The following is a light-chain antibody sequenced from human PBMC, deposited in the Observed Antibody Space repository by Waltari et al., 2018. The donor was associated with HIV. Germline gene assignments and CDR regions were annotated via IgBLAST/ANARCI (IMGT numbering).Light chain of an antibody. CDR3: EQYKSYPFT. V-gene: IGKV1-9*01. J-gene: IGKJ2*01. CDR1: EGISRF. CDR2: TAS. Sequence: DIHLTQSPASLSASVGDRATLTCLASEGISRFLAWYQQEPGKAPKLLVYTASTLQSGVPSRFSGSGSGTEVTLTVTSLQPEDFATYDCEQYKSYPFTFGQGTELGIK.